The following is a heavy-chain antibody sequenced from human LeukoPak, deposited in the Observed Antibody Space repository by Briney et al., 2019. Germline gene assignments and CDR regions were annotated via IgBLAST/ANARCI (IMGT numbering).Heavy chain of an antibody. V-gene: IGHV3-48*04. D-gene: IGHD4-17*01. Sequence: GGSLRPSCAASGFTFSRYSMNWVRRAPGKGLEWVSHISSTSDNIYYADSVKGRFTISRDNAKNSLYLQMNSLRVEDTAVYYCARDYGHDYWGQGTLVTVSS. CDR2: ISSTSDNI. J-gene: IGHJ4*02. CDR3: ARDYGHDY. CDR1: GFTFSRYS.